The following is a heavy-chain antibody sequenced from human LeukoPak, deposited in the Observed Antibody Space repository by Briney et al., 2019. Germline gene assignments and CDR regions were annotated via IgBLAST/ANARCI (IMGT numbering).Heavy chain of an antibody. V-gene: IGHV4-31*03. CDR1: GGSISSGGSY. CDR2: IYYSGST. J-gene: IGHJ4*02. CDR3: ARARRRDGYKIGS. D-gene: IGHD5-24*01. Sequence: SQTLSLTCTVSGGSISSGGSYWRWIRQHPGKGLEWIGYIYYSGSTYYNPSLKSRVTISVDTSKNQFSLKLSSVTAADTAVYYCARARRRDGYKIGSWGQGTLVTVSS.